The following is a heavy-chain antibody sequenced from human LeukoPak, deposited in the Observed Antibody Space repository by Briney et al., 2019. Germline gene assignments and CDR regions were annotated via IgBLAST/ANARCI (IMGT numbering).Heavy chain of an antibody. CDR2: ISAYNGNT. CDR1: GYTFTSYG. CDR3: ARVLEAYYDFWSGYYPIRYYYYYMDV. V-gene: IGHV1-18*01. D-gene: IGHD3-3*01. J-gene: IGHJ6*03. Sequence: ASVKVSCKTSGYTFTSYGISWVRQAPGQGLEWMGWISAYNGNTNYAQKLQGRVTMTTDTSTSTAYMELRSLRSDDTAVYYCARVLEAYYDFWSGYYPIRYYYYYMDVWGKGTTVTVSS.